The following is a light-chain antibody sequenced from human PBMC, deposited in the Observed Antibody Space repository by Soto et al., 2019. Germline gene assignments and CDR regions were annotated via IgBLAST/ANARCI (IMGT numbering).Light chain of an antibody. J-gene: IGKJ5*01. CDR1: QSVSSY. Sequence: EIVLTQSPATLSLSPGERATLSCRASQSVSSYLAWYQQKPGQAPRLLIHDASNRATGIPVRFSGSGSGTDFTLTISSLEPEDFAVYYCQQRTNWPSSTFGQGTRLEIK. V-gene: IGKV3-11*01. CDR2: DAS. CDR3: QQRTNWPSST.